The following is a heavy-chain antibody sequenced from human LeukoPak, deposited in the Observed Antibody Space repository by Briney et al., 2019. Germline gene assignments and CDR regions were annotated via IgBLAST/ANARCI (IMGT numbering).Heavy chain of an antibody. Sequence: HPGGSLRLSCVASGFTFSDFWMSWVRQAPGKGLEWVANIKHDESETYYRDSVKGRFTISRDNAKNSLYLQMNGLRAEDTAMYYCASSYCSGANCYAFDYWGQGTLVTVSS. V-gene: IGHV3-7*05. J-gene: IGHJ4*02. D-gene: IGHD2-15*01. CDR1: GFTFSDFW. CDR3: ASSYCSGANCYAFDY. CDR2: IKHDESET.